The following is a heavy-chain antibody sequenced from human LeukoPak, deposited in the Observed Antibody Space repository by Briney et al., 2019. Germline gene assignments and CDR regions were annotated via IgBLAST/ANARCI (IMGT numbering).Heavy chain of an antibody. CDR3: ARQGLTYYDFWSGYADY. V-gene: IGHV5-51*01. CDR2: IYPGDSDT. D-gene: IGHD3-3*01. J-gene: IGHJ4*02. CDR1: GYSFTSYW. Sequence: RGESLQISCKGSGYSFTSYWIGWVRQMPGKGLEWMGIIYPGDSDTRYSPSFQGQVTISADKSISTAYLQWSSLKASDTAMYYCARQGLTYYDFWSGYADYWGQGTLVTVS.